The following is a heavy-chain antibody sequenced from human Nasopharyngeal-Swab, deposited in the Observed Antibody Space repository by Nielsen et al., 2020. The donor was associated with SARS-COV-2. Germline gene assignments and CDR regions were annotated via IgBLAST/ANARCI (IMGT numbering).Heavy chain of an antibody. CDR3: SSEGILTGYIYYYGMDV. CDR1: GFSFSDSA. D-gene: IGHD3-9*01. V-gene: IGHV3-73*01. J-gene: IGHJ6*02. CDR2: IRSKANSYAT. Sequence: GESLKISCGASGFSFSDSAMHWVRQASGKGLEWVGRIRSKANSYATGYAESVKGRFTISRDDSKNTAYLQMNSLKTEDTAVYYCSSEGILTGYIYYYGMDVWGQGTTVTVSS.